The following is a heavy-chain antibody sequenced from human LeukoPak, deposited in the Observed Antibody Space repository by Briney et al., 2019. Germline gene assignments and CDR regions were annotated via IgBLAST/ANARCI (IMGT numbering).Heavy chain of an antibody. CDR1: GFTFDDYA. Sequence: GRSLRLSCAASGFTFDDYAMHWVRQAPGKGLEWVSGISWNSGSIGYADSVKGRFTISRDNAKNSLYLQMNSLRAEDTALYYCATSGLSLEWLLLHYWGQGTLVTVSS. CDR3: ATSGLSLEWLLLHY. CDR2: ISWNSGSI. J-gene: IGHJ4*02. V-gene: IGHV3-9*01. D-gene: IGHD3-3*01.